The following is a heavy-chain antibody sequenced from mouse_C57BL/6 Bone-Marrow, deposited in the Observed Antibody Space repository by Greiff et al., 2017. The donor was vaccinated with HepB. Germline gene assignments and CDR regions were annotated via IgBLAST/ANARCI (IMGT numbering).Heavy chain of an antibody. Sequence: EVHLVESGGDLVKPGGSLKLSCAASGFTFSSYGMSWVRQTPDKRLEWVATISSGGSYTYYPDSVKGRFTISRDNAKNTLYLQMSSLKSEDTAMYYCARLYQALFAYWGQGTLVTVSA. D-gene: IGHD3-2*02. CDR3: ARLYQALFAY. V-gene: IGHV5-6*01. CDR1: GFTFSSYG. J-gene: IGHJ3*01. CDR2: ISSGGSYT.